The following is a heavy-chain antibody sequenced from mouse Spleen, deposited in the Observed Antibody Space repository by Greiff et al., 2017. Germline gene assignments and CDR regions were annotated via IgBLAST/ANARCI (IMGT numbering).Heavy chain of an antibody. CDR3: TGMITSSWFAY. CDR1: GFTFSNYW. V-gene: IGHV6-3*01. CDR2: IRLKSDNYAT. D-gene: IGHD2-4*01. J-gene: IGHJ3*01. Sequence: EVMLVESGGGLVQPGGSMKLSCVASGFTFSNYWMNWVRQSPEKGLEWVAQIRLKSDNYATHYAESVKGRFTISRDDSKSSVYLQMNNLRAEDTGIYYCTGMITSSWFAYWGQGTLVTVSA.